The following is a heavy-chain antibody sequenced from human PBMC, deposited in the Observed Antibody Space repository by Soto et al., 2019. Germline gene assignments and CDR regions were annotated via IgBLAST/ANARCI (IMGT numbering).Heavy chain of an antibody. V-gene: IGHV1-69*02. D-gene: IGHD3-3*01. J-gene: IGHJ5*02. Sequence: ASVKVSCKASGGTFSSYTISWVRQAPGQGLEWMGRIIPILGIANYAQKFQGRVAITADKSTSTAYMELSSLRSEDTAVYYCARSSHLKYYDFWSGHNWFDPWGQGTLVTVSS. CDR3: ARSSHLKYYDFWSGHNWFDP. CDR2: IIPILGIA. CDR1: GGTFSSYT.